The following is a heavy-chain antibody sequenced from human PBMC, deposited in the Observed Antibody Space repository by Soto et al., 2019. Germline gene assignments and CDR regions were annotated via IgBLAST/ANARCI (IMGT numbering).Heavy chain of an antibody. V-gene: IGHV6-1*01. Sequence: SETLSLTCVISGDSVSSNSAAWNWIRQSPSRGLEWLGRTYYRSKWYNDYAVSVKSRIIINPDTSKNQFSLQLNSVTPEDTAVYYCARSVYDSSGSPHFDYWGQGTLVTVSS. CDR2: TYYRSKWYN. J-gene: IGHJ4*02. D-gene: IGHD3-22*01. CDR1: GDSVSSNSAA. CDR3: ARSVYDSSGSPHFDY.